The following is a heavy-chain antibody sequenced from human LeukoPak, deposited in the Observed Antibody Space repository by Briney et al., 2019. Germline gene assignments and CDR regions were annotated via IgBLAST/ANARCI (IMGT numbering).Heavy chain of an antibody. CDR1: GDSVSSSSDA. V-gene: IGHV6-1*01. CDR3: AGGRNNAFDI. Sequence: PSQTLSLTCAISGDSVSSSSDAWNWIRQSPSRGLEWLGRTYYRSNDYALSVKSRMTINADTSKNQASLQLSSVTPEDTAVYYCAGGRNNAFDIWGQGTMVTVSS. D-gene: IGHD1/OR15-1a*01. J-gene: IGHJ3*02. CDR2: TYYRSN.